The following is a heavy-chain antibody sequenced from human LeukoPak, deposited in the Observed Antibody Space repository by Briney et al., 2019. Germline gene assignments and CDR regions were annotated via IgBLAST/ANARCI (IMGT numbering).Heavy chain of an antibody. CDR2: VNPFTGDT. D-gene: IGHD2-21*02. V-gene: IGHV1-2*02. CDR1: GYALTGND. CDR3: ATRPRPVTIGPFDY. J-gene: IGHJ4*02. Sequence: ASVRVSCMASGYALTGNDFYWVRQAPGQGLEYMGSVNPFTGDTNYAQKFQGRVTMTRDTSRNTAYMELSRLTSDDTAMYYCATRPRPVTIGPFDYWGQGTLVTVSS.